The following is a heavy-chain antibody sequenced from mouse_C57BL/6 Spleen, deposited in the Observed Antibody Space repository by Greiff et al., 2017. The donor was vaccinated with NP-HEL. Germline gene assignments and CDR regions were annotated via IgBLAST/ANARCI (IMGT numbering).Heavy chain of an antibody. CDR1: GYTFTDYE. D-gene: IGHD1-1*01. J-gene: IGHJ2*01. CDR3: HNYYGSSYFDY. V-gene: IGHV1-15*01. Sequence: QVQLQQSGAELVRPGASVTLSCKASGYTFTDYEMHWVKQTPVHGLEWIGAIDPETGGTAYNQKFKGKAILTADKSSSTAYMELRSLTSEDSAVYYCHNYYGSSYFDYWGQGTTLTVSS. CDR2: IDPETGGT.